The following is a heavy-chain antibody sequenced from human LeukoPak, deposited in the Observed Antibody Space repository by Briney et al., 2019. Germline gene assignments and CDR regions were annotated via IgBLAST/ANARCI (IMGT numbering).Heavy chain of an antibody. V-gene: IGHV3-53*05. CDR3: AKGGYYDSSGYYDY. D-gene: IGHD3-22*01. Sequence: GGSLRLSCAASGFTVSSNYMSWVRQAPGKGLEWVSVIYSGGSTYYADSVKGRFTISRDNAKNSLYLQMNSLRAEDMALYYCAKGGYYDSSGYYDYWGQGTLVTVSS. J-gene: IGHJ4*02. CDR2: IYSGGST. CDR1: GFTVSSNY.